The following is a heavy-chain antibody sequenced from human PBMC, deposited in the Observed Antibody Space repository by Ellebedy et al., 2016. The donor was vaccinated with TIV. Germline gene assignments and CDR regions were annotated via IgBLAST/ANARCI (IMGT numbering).Heavy chain of an antibody. J-gene: IGHJ4*02. CDR1: GFTFSSYA. D-gene: IGHD6-19*01. Sequence: PGGSLRLSCAASGFTFSSYAMSWVRQAPGKGLEWVSTFSGSGGGKYYADSVKGRFTISRDNSKNTLYLQMSSLRAEDTAVYYCAKDGWFAQYDYWGQGTLVTVSS. V-gene: IGHV3-23*01. CDR3: AKDGWFAQYDY. CDR2: FSGSGGGK.